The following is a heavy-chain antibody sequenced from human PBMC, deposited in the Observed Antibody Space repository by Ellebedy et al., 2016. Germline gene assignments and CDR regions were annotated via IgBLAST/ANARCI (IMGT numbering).Heavy chain of an antibody. CDR3: ARDIEGRYFDWLSKAVDY. J-gene: IGHJ4*02. D-gene: IGHD3-9*01. CDR1: GGSFSGYY. CDR2: T. V-gene: IGHV4-34*01. Sequence: SETLSLTCAVYGGSFSGYYWSWIRQPPGKGLEWIGSTYYNPSLKSRVTISVDTSKNQFSLKLSSVTAADTAVYCCARDIEGRYFDWLSKAVDYWGQGTLVTVSS.